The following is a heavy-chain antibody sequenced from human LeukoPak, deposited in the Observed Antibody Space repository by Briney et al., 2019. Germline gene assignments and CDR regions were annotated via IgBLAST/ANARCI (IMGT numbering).Heavy chain of an antibody. CDR3: ARAPFSWSAYFDY. CDR1: GFTFSSYA. J-gene: IGHJ4*02. V-gene: IGHV3-30-3*01. D-gene: IGHD6-13*01. CDR2: ISYDGSNK. Sequence: GGSLRLSCAASGFTFSSYAMHWVRQAPGKGLEWVAVISYDGSNKYYADSVKGRFTISRDNSKNTLYLQMNSLRAEDTAVYYCARAPFSWSAYFDYWGQGTLVTVSS.